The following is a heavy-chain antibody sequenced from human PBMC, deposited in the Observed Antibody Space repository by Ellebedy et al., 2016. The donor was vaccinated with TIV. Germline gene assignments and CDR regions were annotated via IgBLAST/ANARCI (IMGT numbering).Heavy chain of an antibody. CDR3: AASLEYYYYYGLDV. V-gene: IGHV1-58*02. J-gene: IGHJ6*02. CDR2: IVVGSGNT. Sequence: ASVKVSCKASGFTFTTSAMQWVRQARGQPLEWIGWIVVGSGNTNYAQSFQERVTITRDMSTSTAYMELSSLRSEDTAVYYCAASLEYYYYYGLDVWGQGTTVTVSS. CDR1: GFTFTTSA.